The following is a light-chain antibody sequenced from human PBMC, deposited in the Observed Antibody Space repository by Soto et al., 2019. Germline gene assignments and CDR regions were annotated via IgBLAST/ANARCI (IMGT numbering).Light chain of an antibody. J-gene: IGKJ3*01. V-gene: IGKV1-39*01. CDR2: DAS. Sequence: DIQMTQSPSSLSASVGDRVTITCRASQSVSTYLNWYQEKPGKAPKFLIYDASNLQSGVPSRFSGSGSGTDFTLTISSLQPEDFATYYCQPSYTTPRTFGPGTKVDIK. CDR3: QPSYTTPRT. CDR1: QSVSTY.